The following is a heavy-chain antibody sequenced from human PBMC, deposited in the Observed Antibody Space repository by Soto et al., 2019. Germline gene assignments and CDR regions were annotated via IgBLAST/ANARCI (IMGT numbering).Heavy chain of an antibody. Sequence: SETLSLTCTVSSGSISSGGYYWSWIRQHPGKGLEWIGYIYYSGSTYYNPSLKSRVTISVDTSKNQFSLKLSSVTAADTAVYYCARRSEYSGYDPLFDYWGQGTLVTVSS. CDR2: IYYSGST. D-gene: IGHD5-12*01. CDR1: SGSISSGGYY. J-gene: IGHJ4*02. CDR3: ARRSEYSGYDPLFDY. V-gene: IGHV4-31*03.